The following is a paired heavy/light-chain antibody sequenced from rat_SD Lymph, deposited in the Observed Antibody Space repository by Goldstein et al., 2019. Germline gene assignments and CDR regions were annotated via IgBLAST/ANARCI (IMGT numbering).Heavy chain of an antibody. V-gene: IGHV5-29*01. J-gene: IGHJ3*01. Sequence: EVQLVESGGGLVQPGRSMKLSCAASGFTFSNYGMAWVRQAPTKGLEWVATISYDGSSTYYRDSVKGRFTISRDNAKSTLYLQMNSLRSEDTATYYCTDNIRFAYWGQGTLVTVSS. D-gene: IGHD1-5*01. CDR2: ISYDGSST. CDR3: TDNIRFAY. CDR1: GFTFSNYG.
Light chain of an antibody. CDR2: GAT. Sequence: DIQMTQSPSSMSASLGDRVTITCRASQDIGNYLSWFQQKPGKSPRRMIYGATNLAAGVPSRFSGSRSGSDYSLTISSLESEDMAIYYCLQSIQYPWTFGGGTKLELK. CDR1: QDIGNY. V-gene: IGKV14S15*01. CDR3: LQSIQYPWT. J-gene: IGKJ1*01.